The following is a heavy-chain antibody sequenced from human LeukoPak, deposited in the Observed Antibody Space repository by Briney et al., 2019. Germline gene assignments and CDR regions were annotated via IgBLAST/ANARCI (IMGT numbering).Heavy chain of an antibody. CDR2: IYTSGST. CDR1: GGSISSGSYY. D-gene: IGHD5-24*01. J-gene: IGHJ6*03. Sequence: SETLSLTCTVSGGSISSGSYYWSWIRQPAGKGLEWIGRIYTSGSTNYNPSLKSRVTISVDTSKNQFSLKLSSVTAADTAVYYCAREGDGYNWGLRYYYMDVWGKGTTVTISS. CDR3: AREGDGYNWGLRYYYMDV. V-gene: IGHV4-61*02.